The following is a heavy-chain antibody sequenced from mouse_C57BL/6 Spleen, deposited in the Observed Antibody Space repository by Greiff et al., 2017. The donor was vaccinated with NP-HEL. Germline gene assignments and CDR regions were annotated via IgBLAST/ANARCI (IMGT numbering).Heavy chain of an antibody. Sequence: VQLKQSGAELVRPGASVKLSCTASGFNIKDDYMHWVKQRPEQGLEWIGWIDPENGDTEYASKFQGKATITADTSSNTAYLQLSSLTSEDTAVYYCTSYGYPFPFGYWGQGTTLTVSS. CDR2: IDPENGDT. J-gene: IGHJ2*01. V-gene: IGHV14-4*01. D-gene: IGHD2-2*01. CDR3: TSYGYPFPFGY. CDR1: GFNIKDDY.